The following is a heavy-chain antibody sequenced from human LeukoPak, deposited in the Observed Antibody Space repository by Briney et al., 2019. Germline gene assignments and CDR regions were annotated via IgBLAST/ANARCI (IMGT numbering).Heavy chain of an antibody. J-gene: IGHJ4*02. CDR2: IYPGDSDT. D-gene: IGHD4-17*01. Sequence: GESLKISCKGAGYSFTSYWIGCVRQMPGKGLEWMGIIYPGDSDTRYSPSFQGQVTISADKSISTAYLQWSSLKASDTAMYYCATYSTVTTPIWLVYWGQGTLVTVSS. CDR1: GYSFTSYW. CDR3: ATYSTVTTPIWLVY. V-gene: IGHV5-51*01.